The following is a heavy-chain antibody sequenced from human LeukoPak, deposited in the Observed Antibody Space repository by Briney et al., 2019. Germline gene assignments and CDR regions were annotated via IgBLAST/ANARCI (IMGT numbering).Heavy chain of an antibody. D-gene: IGHD6-19*01. V-gene: IGHV1-2*02. CDR3: ARAAIAVAGDYHYHYMDV. CDR2: ISPNSGDT. J-gene: IGHJ6*03. Sequence: ASVKVSCKASGYTFTGHYMHWVRQAPGQGLEWMGWISPNSGDTDYAQRFQGRVTMTRDTSISTAYMELSRLTSDDTAVYYGARAAIAVAGDYHYHYMDVWGKGTTVTVSS. CDR1: GYTFTGHY.